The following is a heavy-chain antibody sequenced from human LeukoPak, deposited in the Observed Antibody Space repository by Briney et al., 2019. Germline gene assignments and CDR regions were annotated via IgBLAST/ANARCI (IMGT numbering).Heavy chain of an antibody. J-gene: IGHJ5*02. CDR2: IYRGRT. CDR3: AGEGEYGQSYS. Sequence: PSQTLSLTCAVSGDSISYESYYWNWIRQAPGKGPEWIGNIYRGRTRLNPSYTSRVAISVDMSKSQVSLSLTSVTAADTAIYYCAGEGEYGQSYSWGQGVLVLVSA. CDR1: GDSISYESYY. V-gene: IGHV4-30-2*01. D-gene: IGHD4-17*01.